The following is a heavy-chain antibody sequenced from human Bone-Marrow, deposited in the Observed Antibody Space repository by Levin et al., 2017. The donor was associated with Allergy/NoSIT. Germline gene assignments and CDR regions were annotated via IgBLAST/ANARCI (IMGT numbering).Heavy chain of an antibody. CDR2: INHSGST. D-gene: IGHD6-13*01. CDR3: ASRPTSSSSWYYFDY. J-gene: IGHJ4*02. CDR1: GGSFSGYY. Sequence: GSLRLSCAVYGGSFSGYYWSWIRQPPGKGLEWIGEINHSGSTNYNPSLKSRVTISVDTSKNQFSLKLSSVTAADTAVYYCASRPTSSSSWYYFDYWGQGTLVTVSS. V-gene: IGHV4-34*01.